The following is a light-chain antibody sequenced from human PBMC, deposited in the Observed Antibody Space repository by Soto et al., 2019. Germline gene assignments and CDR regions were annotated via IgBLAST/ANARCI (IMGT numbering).Light chain of an antibody. CDR3: QQYGSSPQT. J-gene: IGKJ1*01. CDR1: QRVSSGY. Sequence: EIVLTQFPGTLSLSPGERATLSCRASQRVSSGYLAWYQQKPGQAPRLLIYGPSIRATGIPDRFSGSGSGTDFTLTISRLEPEDFAVYYCQQYGSSPQTFGQGTKVEFK. V-gene: IGKV3-20*01. CDR2: GPS.